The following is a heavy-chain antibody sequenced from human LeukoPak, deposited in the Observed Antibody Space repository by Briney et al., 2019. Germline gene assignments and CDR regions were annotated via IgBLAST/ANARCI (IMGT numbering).Heavy chain of an antibody. D-gene: IGHD1-26*01. CDR2: ISWNSGRI. J-gene: IGHJ4*02. CDR3: ATGRVGAPPPFDY. CDR1: GFTFDDYA. Sequence: QPGRSLRLSCAASGFTFDDYAMHWVRQAPGKGLEGVSVISWNSGRIGYGESVKGRFPLHRDKAKNSLYLQMNSLRAEDRALYYCATGRVGAPPPFDYWGQGTLVTVSS. V-gene: IGHV3-9*01.